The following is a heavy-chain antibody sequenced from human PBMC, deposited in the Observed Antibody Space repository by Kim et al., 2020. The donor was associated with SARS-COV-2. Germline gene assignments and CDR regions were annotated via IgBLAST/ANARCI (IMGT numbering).Heavy chain of an antibody. J-gene: IGHJ4*02. D-gene: IGHD3-10*01. V-gene: IGHV3-23*01. CDR2: ISGSGGST. Sequence: GGSLRLSCATSGFTFSSYAMSWVRQAPGKGLEWVSAISGSGGSTYYADSVKGRFTISRDNSKNTLYLQMNSLRAEDTAVYYCAKEGVDVVGEESLWFGHFDYWGQGTLVTVCS. CDR3: AKEGVDVVGEESLWFGHFDY. CDR1: GFTFSSYA.